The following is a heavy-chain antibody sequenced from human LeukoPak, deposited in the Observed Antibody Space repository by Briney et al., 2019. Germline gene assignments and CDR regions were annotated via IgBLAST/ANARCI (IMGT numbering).Heavy chain of an antibody. Sequence: SGPALVKPTQTLTLTCTFSGFSLSTSGMCVSWIRQPPGKALEWLARIDWDDDKYYSTSLKTRLTISKDTSKNQVVLTMTNMDPVDTATYYCARIPPTGNYYYYYMDVWGKGTTVTVSS. J-gene: IGHJ6*03. CDR2: IDWDDDK. CDR1: GFSLSTSGMC. D-gene: IGHD1-1*01. V-gene: IGHV2-70*11. CDR3: ARIPPTGNYYYYYMDV.